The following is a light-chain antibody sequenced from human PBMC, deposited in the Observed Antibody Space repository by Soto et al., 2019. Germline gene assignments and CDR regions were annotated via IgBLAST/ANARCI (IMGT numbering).Light chain of an antibody. CDR3: SSYTSSSTPSV. J-gene: IGLJ1*01. CDR1: SSDVGGYNY. V-gene: IGLV2-14*01. Sequence: QSALTQPASVYGSPGQSITISCTGTSSDVGGYNYVSWYQQHPGKAPKLMIYDVSNRPSGVSNRFSGSKSGNTASLTISGLQAEDEADYYCSSYTSSSTPSVFGTGTKVTVL. CDR2: DVS.